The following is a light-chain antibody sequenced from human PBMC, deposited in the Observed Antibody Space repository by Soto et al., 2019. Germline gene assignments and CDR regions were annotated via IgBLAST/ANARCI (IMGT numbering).Light chain of an antibody. J-gene: IGKJ5*01. CDR1: QSVSNN. Sequence: EIMMTQSPATLSVSPGERATLSCRASQSVSNNLAWYQQKPGQAPRLLINYASTRATGIPARFSGSGSGTEFTLTISSLPSEDFALYYCQQYNNWPPITVGQGTRLEIK. V-gene: IGKV3-15*01. CDR3: QQYNNWPPIT. CDR2: YAS.